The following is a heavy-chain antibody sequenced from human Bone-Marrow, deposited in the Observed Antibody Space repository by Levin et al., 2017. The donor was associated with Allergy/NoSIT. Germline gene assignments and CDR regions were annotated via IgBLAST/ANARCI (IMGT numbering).Heavy chain of an antibody. CDR1: GFTFSSFG. J-gene: IGHJ5*02. Sequence: GGSLRLSCAASGFTFSSFGMSWVRQGPGKGLEWVSGIRGTGATTYYADSVKGRFTISRDKSKNTLYLQMNSLTADDTAVYYCARDARIQLWIVGGIGNWFDPWGQGTLVTVSS. CDR3: ARDARIQLWIVGGIGNWFDP. CDR2: IRGTGATT. D-gene: IGHD5-18*01. V-gene: IGHV3-23*01.